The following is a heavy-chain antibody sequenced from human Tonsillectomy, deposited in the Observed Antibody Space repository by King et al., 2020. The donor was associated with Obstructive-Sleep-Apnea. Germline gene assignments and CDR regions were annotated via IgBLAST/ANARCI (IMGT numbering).Heavy chain of an antibody. Sequence: VQLVESGAEVKKPGESLKISCTGSGYTFTTYWIGWVRQMPGKGLEWMAVIYPGDSDTRYSPSFQGQVIISADKSITTAYLQWSSLKASDTAMYYCAGSAGVDSFDVGGQGTMVTVSS. V-gene: IGHV5-51*01. J-gene: IGHJ3*01. CDR1: GYTFTTYW. D-gene: IGHD3-10*01. CDR3: AGSAGVDSFDV. CDR2: IYPGDSDT.